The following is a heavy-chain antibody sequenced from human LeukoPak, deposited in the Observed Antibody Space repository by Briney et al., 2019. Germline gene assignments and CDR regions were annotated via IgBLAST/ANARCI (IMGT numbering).Heavy chain of an antibody. J-gene: IGHJ3*02. CDR3: AKFETGYSIVDAFDI. D-gene: IGHD3-9*01. CDR2: ISGSGGST. CDR1: GFTFSSYA. Sequence: GGSLRLSCAASGFTFSSYAMSWVRQAPGKGLEWVPAISGSGGSTYYADSVKGRFTISRDNSKNTLYLQMNSLRAEDTAVYYCAKFETGYSIVDAFDIWGQGTMVTVSS. V-gene: IGHV3-23*01.